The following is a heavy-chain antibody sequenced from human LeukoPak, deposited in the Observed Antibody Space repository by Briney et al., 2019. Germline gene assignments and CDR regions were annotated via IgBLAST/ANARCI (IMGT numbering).Heavy chain of an antibody. CDR1: GFTFSSYS. Sequence: GGSLRLSCAASGFTFSSYSMNWVRQAPGKGLEWVSSISSSSSYIYYADSVKGRFTISRDNAKNSLYLQMNSLRAEDTAVYYCARDPQAYSSSGVWFDPWGQGTLVTVSS. CDR2: ISSSSSYI. CDR3: ARDPQAYSSSGVWFDP. D-gene: IGHD6-13*01. J-gene: IGHJ5*02. V-gene: IGHV3-21*01.